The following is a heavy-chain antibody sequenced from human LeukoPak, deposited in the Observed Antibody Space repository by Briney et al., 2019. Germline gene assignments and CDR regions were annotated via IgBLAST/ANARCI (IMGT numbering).Heavy chain of an antibody. CDR2: ISDTGGST. CDR1: GFTFSSYA. D-gene: IGHD2-21*01. V-gene: IGHV3-23*01. CDR3: AKLVWSSRKFDY. J-gene: IGHJ4*01. Sequence: GSLRLSCAASGFTFSSYAISWVRQAPGKGLGWVSTISDTGGSTHLANSVKGRFSIPRDNSKNSLYLQMNSLRAEDTAVYYCAKLVWSSRKFDYWGHGTLVTVSS.